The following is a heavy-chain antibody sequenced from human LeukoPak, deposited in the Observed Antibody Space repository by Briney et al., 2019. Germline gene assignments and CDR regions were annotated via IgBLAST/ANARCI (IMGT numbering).Heavy chain of an antibody. CDR1: GFTFSSYS. D-gene: IGHD6-25*01. Sequence: GGSLRLSCAASGFTFSSYSMNWVRQAPGKGLEWVSSISSSSSYIYYPDSVEGRFTISRDNAKNSLYLQMNSLRAEDTAVYYCARVTLGGLNYYYMDVWGKGTTVTVSS. V-gene: IGHV3-21*01. J-gene: IGHJ6*03. CDR3: ARVTLGGLNYYYMDV. CDR2: ISSSSSYI.